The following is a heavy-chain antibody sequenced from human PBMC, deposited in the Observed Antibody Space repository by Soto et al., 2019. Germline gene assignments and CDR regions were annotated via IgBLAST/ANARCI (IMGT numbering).Heavy chain of an antibody. Sequence: QVQLQESGPGLVKPSETLSLTCTVSGGSISSYYWSWIRQPPGKGLEWIGYIDYSGSTNYNPSPKSRVPIAVDTSKNQFSLKLSSVTAADTAVYYCARVYAYYFDYWGQGTLVTVSS. V-gene: IGHV4-59*01. D-gene: IGHD2-8*01. CDR2: IDYSGST. CDR1: GGSISSYY. CDR3: ARVYAYYFDY. J-gene: IGHJ4*02.